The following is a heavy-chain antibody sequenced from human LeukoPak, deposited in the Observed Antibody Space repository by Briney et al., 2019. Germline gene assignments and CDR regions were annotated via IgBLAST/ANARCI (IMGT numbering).Heavy chain of an antibody. V-gene: IGHV3-7*01. CDR1: GFSFSSYA. J-gene: IGHJ4*02. Sequence: GGSLRLSCAASGFSFSSYAMSWVRQAPGKGLEWVATIKYDGSDKYYVDSVRGRFTISRDNAKNSLYLQMNSLSGEDTAVYFCARPSFSSGSYFDHWGQGTLVTVSS. CDR2: IKYDGSDK. D-gene: IGHD6-19*01. CDR3: ARPSFSSGSYFDH.